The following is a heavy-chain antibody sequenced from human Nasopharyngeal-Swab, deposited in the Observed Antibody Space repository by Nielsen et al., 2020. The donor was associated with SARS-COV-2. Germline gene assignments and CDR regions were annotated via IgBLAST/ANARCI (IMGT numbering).Heavy chain of an antibody. J-gene: IGHJ4*02. CDR2: INAGNGNT. D-gene: IGHD3-16*01. V-gene: IGHV1-3*01. Sequence: WVRQAPGQRLEWMGWINAGNGNTKCSQKFQGRVTIARDTSASTAYMDLSSLRSEDTAVYYCARDGYYDYVWGSSTSYFDYWGQGTLVTVSS. CDR3: ARDGYYDYVWGSSTSYFDY.